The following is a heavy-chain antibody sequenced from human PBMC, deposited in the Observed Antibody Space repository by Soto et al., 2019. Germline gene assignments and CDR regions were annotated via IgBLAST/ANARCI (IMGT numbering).Heavy chain of an antibody. Sequence: EVQLVESGGGLVQPGGSLRLSCAASVFTFSSNWMHWVRQIPGKGLVWVSRINTDGSATNYADSVKGRFTTYRDNAKNMLYLQMNSLRLEDTAVYYCARDGVGYWGQGALVTVSS. CDR1: VFTFSSNW. CDR3: ARDGVGY. V-gene: IGHV3-74*01. CDR2: INTDGSAT. D-gene: IGHD2-8*01. J-gene: IGHJ4*02.